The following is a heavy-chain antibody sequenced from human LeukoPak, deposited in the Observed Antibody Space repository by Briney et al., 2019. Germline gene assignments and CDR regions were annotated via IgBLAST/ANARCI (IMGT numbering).Heavy chain of an antibody. Sequence: SVKVSCKASGGTFISYAISWVRQAPGQGLEWMGGIIPIFGTTNYAQKFQGRVTITADESTSTAYMELSSLRSEDTAVYYCARDPWAGTRYTSQNWFDPWGQGTLVTVSS. CDR3: ARDPWAGTRYTSQNWFDP. D-gene: IGHD1-7*01. J-gene: IGHJ5*02. CDR2: IIPIFGTT. CDR1: GGTFISYA. V-gene: IGHV1-69*13.